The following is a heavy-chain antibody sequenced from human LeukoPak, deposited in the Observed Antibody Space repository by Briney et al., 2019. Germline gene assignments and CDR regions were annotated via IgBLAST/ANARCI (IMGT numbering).Heavy chain of an antibody. J-gene: IGHJ5*02. CDR3: AILNPGYCSSTSCPNWFDP. D-gene: IGHD2-2*01. Sequence: GASVKVSCKVSGYTLTELSMHWVRQAPGKGLEWMGGFDPEDGETIYAQKFQGRVTMTEDTSTDTAYMELSSLRSEDTAVYYCAILNPGYCSSTSCPNWFDPWGQGTLVTVSS. CDR2: FDPEDGET. V-gene: IGHV1-24*01. CDR1: GYTLTELS.